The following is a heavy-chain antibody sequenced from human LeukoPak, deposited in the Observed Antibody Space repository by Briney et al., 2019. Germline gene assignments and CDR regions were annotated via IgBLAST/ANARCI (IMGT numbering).Heavy chain of an antibody. CDR2: IWYDGSNK. J-gene: IGHJ4*02. V-gene: IGHV3-33*01. Sequence: GGSLRLSCAASGFTFSSYGMHWVRQAPGKGLEWVAVIWYDGSNKYYADSVKGRFTISRDISKNTLYLQMNSLRAEDTAVYYCARDNTLGDSSAGMFDYWGQGTLVTVSS. CDR3: ARDNTLGDSSAGMFDY. CDR1: GFTFSSYG. D-gene: IGHD6-19*01.